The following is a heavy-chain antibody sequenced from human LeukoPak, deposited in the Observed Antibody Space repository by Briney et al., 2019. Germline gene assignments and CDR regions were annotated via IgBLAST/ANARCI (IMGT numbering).Heavy chain of an antibody. J-gene: IGHJ4*02. D-gene: IGHD1-26*01. V-gene: IGHV3-23*01. CDR2: ISGSGGST. Sequence: GSLRLSCAASGFTFNTYTMNWVRQAPGKGLEWVSAISGSGGSTYYADSVKGRFTISRDNSKNTLYLQMNSLRAEDTAVYYCAKGWDLPWPLDYWGQGTLVTVSS. CDR1: GFTFNTYT. CDR3: AKGWDLPWPLDY.